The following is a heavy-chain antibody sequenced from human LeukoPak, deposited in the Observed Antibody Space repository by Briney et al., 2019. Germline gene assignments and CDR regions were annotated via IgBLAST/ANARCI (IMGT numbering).Heavy chain of an antibody. V-gene: IGHV3-43D*03. CDR3: AKSPAGREYYFDY. D-gene: IGHD3-10*01. Sequence: PGGSLRLSCAASGFTFDDYAMHLVRQAPGKGLEWVSLISWDGGSTYYADSVKGRFTISRDNSKNSLYLQMNSLRAEDTALYYCAKSPAGREYYFDYWGQGTLVTVSS. CDR2: ISWDGGST. CDR1: GFTFDDYA. J-gene: IGHJ4*02.